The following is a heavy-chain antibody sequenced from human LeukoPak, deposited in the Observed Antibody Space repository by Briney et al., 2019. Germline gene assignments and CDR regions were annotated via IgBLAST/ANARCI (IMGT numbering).Heavy chain of an antibody. D-gene: IGHD3-9*01. CDR1: GFTFSSYW. Sequence: GGSLRLSCVASGFTFSSYWMHWVRQDPRKGLVWVSRINGDGRNINYADSVRGRFTISRDNAKNTLYLQVNTLRVEDTAVYYCTRDLMDYDVSTGLHHYYMDVWGQGTTVTVSS. V-gene: IGHV3-74*01. CDR3: TRDLMDYDVSTGLHHYYMDV. J-gene: IGHJ6*02. CDR2: INGDGRNI.